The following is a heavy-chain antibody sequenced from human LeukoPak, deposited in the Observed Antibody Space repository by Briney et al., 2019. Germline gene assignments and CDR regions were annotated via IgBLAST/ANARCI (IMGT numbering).Heavy chain of an antibody. CDR1: GFTFSTYA. Sequence: PGGSLTLSCAASGFTFSTYAMSWVRQAPVKGLEWVSGISGSGDGTYYADSVKGRFTISRDNSKNTLYLQMNSLRAEDTAVYYCARRAASGTTDVWGQGTTVTVSS. J-gene: IGHJ6*02. D-gene: IGHD1-7*01. CDR2: ISGSGDGT. CDR3: ARRAASGTTDV. V-gene: IGHV3-23*01.